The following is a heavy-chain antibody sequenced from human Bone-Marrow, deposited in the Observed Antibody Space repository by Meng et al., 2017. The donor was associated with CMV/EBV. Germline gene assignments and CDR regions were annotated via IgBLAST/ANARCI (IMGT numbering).Heavy chain of an antibody. D-gene: IGHD3-16*01. J-gene: IGHJ4*02. CDR1: GGSISSYY. V-gene: IGHV4-59*01. CDR3: TLTFTYSYYFDY. Sequence: SETLSLTCTVSGGSISSYYWSWIRQPPGKGLEWIGYIYYSGSTNYNPSLKSRVTISVDTSKNQFSLKLSSVTAADTAVYYCTLTFTYSYYFDYWGQGTLVTV. CDR2: IYYSGST.